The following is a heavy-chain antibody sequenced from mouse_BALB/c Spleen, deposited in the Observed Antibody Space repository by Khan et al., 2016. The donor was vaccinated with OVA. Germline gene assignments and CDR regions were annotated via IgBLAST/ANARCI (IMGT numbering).Heavy chain of an antibody. Sequence: EVKLLESGGGLVQPGGSLKLSCAASGFDFSRYWMSWVRQAPGKGLEWIGEINPDSSTKNYTPYLKDKFIITIDNAKNTLDLQISNVRAEDTALYYCARNWDYAMDDWGQGTSVTVSS. CDR3: ARNWDYAMDD. J-gene: IGHJ4*01. V-gene: IGHV4-1*02. CDR1: GFDFSRYW. CDR2: INPDSSTK.